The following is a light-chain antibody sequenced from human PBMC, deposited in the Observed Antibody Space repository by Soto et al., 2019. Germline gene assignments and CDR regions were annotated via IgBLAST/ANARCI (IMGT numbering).Light chain of an antibody. J-gene: IGKJ4*01. CDR2: DSS. V-gene: IGKV3-11*01. CDR1: QSVSSY. Sequence: EIVLTQSPATLSLSPGERATLSCRASQSVSSYLAWYQQKPGQAPRLLIYDSSNMATGVPARFSGSGSGTAFTLTISTLEPEDFAVYYCQQGSNWPLFTFGGETKVEIK. CDR3: QQGSNWPLFT.